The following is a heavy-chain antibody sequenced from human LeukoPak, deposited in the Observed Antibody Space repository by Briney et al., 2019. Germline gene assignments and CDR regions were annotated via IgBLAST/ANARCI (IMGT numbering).Heavy chain of an antibody. Sequence: PGGSLRLSCAASGFTFDDYAMHWVRQAPGKGLEWVSGISWNSGSIGYADSVKGRFTISRDNAKNSLYLQMNSLIAEGTALYYCAKDMVRPSGWFDPWGQGTLVTVSS. D-gene: IGHD4/OR15-4a*01. CDR2: ISWNSGSI. CDR3: AKDMVRPSGWFDP. J-gene: IGHJ5*02. CDR1: GFTFDDYA. V-gene: IGHV3-9*01.